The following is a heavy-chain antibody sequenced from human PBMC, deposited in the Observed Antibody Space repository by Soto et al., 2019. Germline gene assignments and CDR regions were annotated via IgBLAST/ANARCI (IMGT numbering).Heavy chain of an antibody. D-gene: IGHD1-1*01. J-gene: IGHJ6*02. V-gene: IGHV3-23*01. Sequence: EVQLLESGGGLVQPGGSLRLSCAASGFTFSSYAMSWVRQAPGKGLEWVSVIRSGGDRTYYADSVKGRFTISRDNSKNTRYMQMNSLRAEDTAVYYCAKQQGPGTPYYYAMDVWGQGTTVTVSS. CDR1: GFTFSSYA. CDR2: IRSGGDRT. CDR3: AKQQGPGTPYYYAMDV.